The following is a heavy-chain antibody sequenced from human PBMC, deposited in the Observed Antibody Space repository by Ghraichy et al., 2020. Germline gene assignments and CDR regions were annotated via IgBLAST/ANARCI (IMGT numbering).Heavy chain of an antibody. CDR1: GYTLTELS. J-gene: IGHJ4*02. D-gene: IGHD3-3*01. Sequence: ASVKVSCKVSGYTLTELSMHWVRQAPGKGLEWMGGFDPEDGETIYAQKFQGRVTMTEDTSTDTAYMELSSLRSEDTAVYYCATVMYYDFWSGYSKFDYWGQGTLVTVSS. V-gene: IGHV1-24*01. CDR3: ATVMYYDFWSGYSKFDY. CDR2: FDPEDGET.